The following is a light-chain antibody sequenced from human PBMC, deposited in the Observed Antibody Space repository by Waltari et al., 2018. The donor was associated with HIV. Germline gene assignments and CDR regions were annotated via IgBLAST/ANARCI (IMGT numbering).Light chain of an antibody. CDR2: EVS. V-gene: IGLV2-18*02. J-gene: IGLJ3*02. CDR3: SSYTSSSTWV. CDR1: SNDVGSYNR. Sequence: QSALTQPPSVSGSPGQSVTISCTGTSNDVGSYNRVSWYQQPPGTAPKLMIYEVSNRPSGVPDRFSGSKSGNTASLTISGLQAEDEADYYCSSYTSSSTWVFGGGTKLTVL.